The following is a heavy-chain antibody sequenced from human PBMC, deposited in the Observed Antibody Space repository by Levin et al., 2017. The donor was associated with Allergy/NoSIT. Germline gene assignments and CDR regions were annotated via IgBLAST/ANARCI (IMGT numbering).Heavy chain of an antibody. V-gene: IGHV1-2*04. Sequence: GESLKISCKASGYTFTGYYMHWVRQAPGQGLEWMGWINPNSGGTNYAQKFQGWVTMTRDTSISTAYMELSRLRSDDTAVYYCARGGRSARSRYYYYGMDVWGQGTTVTVSS. CDR2: INPNSGGT. CDR3: ARGGRSARSRYYYYGMDV. CDR1: GYTFTGYY. D-gene: IGHD3-16*01. J-gene: IGHJ6*02.